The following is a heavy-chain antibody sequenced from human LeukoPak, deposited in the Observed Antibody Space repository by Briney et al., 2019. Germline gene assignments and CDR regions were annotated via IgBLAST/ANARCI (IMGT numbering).Heavy chain of an antibody. CDR1: GFTFSSYG. CDR3: ARGVNNLWYFDL. Sequence: GGSLRLSCAASGFTFSSYGMNWVRQAPGKGLEWVAVISYDGSNKYYADSVKGRFTISRDNSKNTLYLQMNSLRAEDTAVYYCARGVNNLWYFDLWGRGTLVTVSS. D-gene: IGHD2/OR15-2a*01. CDR2: ISYDGSNK. V-gene: IGHV3-30*03. J-gene: IGHJ2*01.